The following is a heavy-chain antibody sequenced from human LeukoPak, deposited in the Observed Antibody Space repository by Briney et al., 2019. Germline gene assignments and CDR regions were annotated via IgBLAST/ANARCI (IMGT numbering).Heavy chain of an antibody. CDR2: FDPEDGET. CDR3: ATRRGYYYDSSGYYH. D-gene: IGHD3-22*01. Sequence: ASVKVSCKVSGYTLTELSMHWLRQAPGKGLEWMGGFDPEDGETIYAQKFQGRVTMTEDTSTDTAYMELSSLRSEDTAVYYCATRRGYYYDSSGYYHWGQGTLVTVSS. V-gene: IGHV1-24*01. CDR1: GYTLTELS. J-gene: IGHJ4*02.